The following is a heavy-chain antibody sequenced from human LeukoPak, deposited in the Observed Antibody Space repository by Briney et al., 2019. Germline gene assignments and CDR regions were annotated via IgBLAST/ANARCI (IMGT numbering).Heavy chain of an antibody. CDR3: ARDKEWIQLRSWSGIEIDY. CDR2: INPNSGGT. D-gene: IGHD5-18*01. J-gene: IGHJ4*02. Sequence: ASVKVSCKASGYTFTGYYMHWVRQAPGQGLEWMGWINPNSGGTNYAQKFQGRVTMTRDTSISTAYMELSRLRSDDTAVYYCARDKEWIQLRSWSGIEIDYWGQGTLVTVSS. V-gene: IGHV1-2*02. CDR1: GYTFTGYY.